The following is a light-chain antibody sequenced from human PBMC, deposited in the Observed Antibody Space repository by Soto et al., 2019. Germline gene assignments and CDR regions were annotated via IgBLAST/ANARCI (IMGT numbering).Light chain of an antibody. J-gene: IGLJ2*01. CDR1: SSDGGSYDL. Sequence: QSVLTQPASVSGSPGQSITISCTGTSSDGGSYDLVSWYQQHPGKAPKLMIYEGSQRPSGVSNRFSGSKSGNTASLTISGLQAEDEADYYCCSYAPSDTLVFGGGTKVTVL. CDR3: CSYAPSDTLV. CDR2: EGS. V-gene: IGLV2-23*01.